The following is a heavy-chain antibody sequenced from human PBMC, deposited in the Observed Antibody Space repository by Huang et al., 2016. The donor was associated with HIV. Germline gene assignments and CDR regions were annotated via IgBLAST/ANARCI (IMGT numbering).Heavy chain of an antibody. CDR3: ARPGYGSGWRFDS. CDR2: VNQEGST. V-gene: IGHV4-34*01. D-gene: IGHD6-19*01. CDR1: GGSFSEHF. J-gene: IGHJ4*02. Sequence: QVRLEQWGAGLLKSSETLSLTCAVYGGSFSEHFWTWIRQSPGKGLEWIGEVNQEGSTNYNPSLKSRVTITADMSKNQFSLKLDSMTGADTGLYFCARPGYGSGWRFDSWGRGTLVTVTS.